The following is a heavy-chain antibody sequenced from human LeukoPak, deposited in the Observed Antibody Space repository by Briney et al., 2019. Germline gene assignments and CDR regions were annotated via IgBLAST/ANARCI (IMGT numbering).Heavy chain of an antibody. J-gene: IGHJ6*03. D-gene: IGHD3-10*01. V-gene: IGHV4-59*01. CDR1: GGSISSYY. Sequence: SETLSLTCTVSGGSISSYYWSWVRQPPGKGLEWIGYIYYSGSTNYNPSLKRRVTISVDTSKNQFSLKLSSVTAADTAVYYCARSRLEGSGDYYYYYMDVWGKGTTVTISS. CDR2: IYYSGST. CDR3: ARSRLEGSGDYYYYYMDV.